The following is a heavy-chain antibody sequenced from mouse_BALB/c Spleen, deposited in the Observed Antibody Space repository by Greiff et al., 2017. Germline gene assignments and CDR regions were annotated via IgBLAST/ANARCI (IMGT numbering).Heavy chain of an antibody. D-gene: IGHD2-2*01. J-gene: IGHJ2*01. CDR3: ARVYYGYDEEYYFDY. Sequence: VKLQESGPGLVAPSQSLSITCTVSGFSLTGYGVNWVRQPPGKGLEWLGMIWGDGSTDYNSALKSRLSISKDNSKSQVFLKMNSLQTDDTARYYCARVYYGYDEEYYFDYWGQGTTLTVSS. V-gene: IGHV2-6-7*01. CDR2: IWGDGST. CDR1: GFSLTGYG.